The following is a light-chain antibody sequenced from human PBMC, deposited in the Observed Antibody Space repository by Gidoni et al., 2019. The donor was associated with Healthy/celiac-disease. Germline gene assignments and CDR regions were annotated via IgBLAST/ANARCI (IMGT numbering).Light chain of an antibody. J-gene: IGKJ4*01. CDR1: QDISNY. CDR3: QQYDNLPPQLT. V-gene: IGKV1-33*01. CDR2: DAS. Sequence: DIQLTQSPSSLSASVGDRVTITCQASQDISNYLNWYQQKPGKAPKLLIYDASNLETGVPSRFSGSGSGTDFTFTISSLQPEDIATYYCQQYDNLPPQLTFXGXTKVEIQ.